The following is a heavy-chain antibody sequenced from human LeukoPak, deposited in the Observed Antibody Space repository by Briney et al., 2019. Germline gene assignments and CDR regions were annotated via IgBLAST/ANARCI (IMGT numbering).Heavy chain of an antibody. Sequence: SSETLSLTCSVSSYSISRGYYWGWIRQSPGKGLEWIGNIYQSGSTSYNPSLKSRVTISLDMSKNQFSLKLSSVTAADTAVYYCASSDGQPPRFDSSYDVFDYWGQGTLVTVSS. J-gene: IGHJ4*02. CDR3: ASSDGQPPRFDSSYDVFDY. CDR2: IYQSGST. V-gene: IGHV4-38-2*02. CDR1: SYSISRGYY. D-gene: IGHD3-3*01.